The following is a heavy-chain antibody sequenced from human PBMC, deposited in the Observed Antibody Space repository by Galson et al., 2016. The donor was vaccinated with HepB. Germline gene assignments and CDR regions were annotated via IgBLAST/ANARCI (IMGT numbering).Heavy chain of an antibody. J-gene: IGHJ4*02. Sequence: ETLSLTCTVSGGSFSSSSYYWGWIRQPPGRGLEWIGSIYYSGSTYYTPSLKSRVSISVDTSKNQFSLKLRSVTAADTAVYFCAREAGLRAFDSWGQGTLVTVSS. CDR3: AREAGLRAFDS. CDR2: IYYSGST. CDR1: GGSFSSSSYY. V-gene: IGHV4-39*07. D-gene: IGHD6-13*01.